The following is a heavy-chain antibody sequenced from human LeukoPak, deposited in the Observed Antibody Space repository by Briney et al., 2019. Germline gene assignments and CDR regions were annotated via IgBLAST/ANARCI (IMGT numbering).Heavy chain of an antibody. CDR2: ISNSGDTT. CDR1: GFTFSSYA. Sequence: GGSLRLSCAASGFTFSSYAMSWVRQSPGKGLEWVSMISNSGDTTKYADSMEGRFTISRDNSKNTLYLQINSLRAEDTAVYYCAKETASGYYYYYNMDVWGQGTTVTVSS. D-gene: IGHD3-10*01. J-gene: IGHJ6*02. CDR3: AKETASGYYYYYNMDV. V-gene: IGHV3-23*01.